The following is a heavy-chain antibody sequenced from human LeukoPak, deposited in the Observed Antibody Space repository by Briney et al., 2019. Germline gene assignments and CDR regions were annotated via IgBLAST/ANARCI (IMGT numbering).Heavy chain of an antibody. CDR1: GYTFTDYY. V-gene: IGHV1-2*02. CDR2: INPKSGGT. D-gene: IGHD2-21*02. CDR3: ARTWGLASCAGDCLHDAFDI. Sequence: ASVKVSCKASGYTFTDYYMHWVRQAPGQGLEWMGWINPKSGGTIYAQKFQGRVTMTRDTSITTAYMELSRLRSDDTAMYYCARTWGLASCAGDCLHDAFDIWGQGTMVTVSS. J-gene: IGHJ3*02.